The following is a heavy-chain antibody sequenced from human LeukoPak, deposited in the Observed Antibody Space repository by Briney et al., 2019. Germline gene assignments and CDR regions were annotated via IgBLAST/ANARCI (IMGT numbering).Heavy chain of an antibody. CDR1: GGSISSSSYY. V-gene: IGHV4-39*01. J-gene: IGHJ4*02. CDR3: ARLNILEGIFDY. D-gene: IGHD3-3*01. CDR2: IYYSGST. Sequence: SETLSLTCTVSGGSISSSSYYWGWIRQPPGKGLEWIGSIYYSGSTYYNPSLKSRVTISADTSKNQFSLKLSSVTAADTAVYYCARLNILEGIFDYWGQGTLVTVSS.